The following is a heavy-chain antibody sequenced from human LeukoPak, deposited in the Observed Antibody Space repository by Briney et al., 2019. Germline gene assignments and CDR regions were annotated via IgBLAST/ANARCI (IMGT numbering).Heavy chain of an antibody. V-gene: IGHV4-34*01. J-gene: IGHJ4*02. Sequence: PSETLSLTCAVYGESFKDYYWNWSRQPPGKGLEWIGEINHSGSSNYNPSLKSRVTISVDTSKNQFSLKLSSVTAADTAVYYCARSGTYQHSSSYDYWGQGTLVTVSS. D-gene: IGHD6-13*01. CDR2: INHSGSS. CDR3: ARSGTYQHSSSYDY. CDR1: GESFKDYY.